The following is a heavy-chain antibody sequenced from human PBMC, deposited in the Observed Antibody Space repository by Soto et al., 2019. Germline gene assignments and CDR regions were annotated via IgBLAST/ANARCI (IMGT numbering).Heavy chain of an antibody. D-gene: IGHD3-22*01. CDR1: GYTFTSYD. CDR3: AREYYYDSSGKGWFDP. CDR2: MNPNSGNT. Sequence: VASVKVSCKASGYTFTSYDINWVRQATGQGLEWMGWMNPNSGNTGYAQKFQGRVTMTRNTSISTAYMELSSLRSEDTAVYYCAREYYYDSSGKGWFDPWGQGTLVTVSS. V-gene: IGHV1-8*01. J-gene: IGHJ5*02.